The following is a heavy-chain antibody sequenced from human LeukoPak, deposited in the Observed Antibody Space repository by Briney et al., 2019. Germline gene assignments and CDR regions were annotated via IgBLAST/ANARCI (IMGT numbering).Heavy chain of an antibody. CDR3: AIGALRLAYFDF. J-gene: IGHJ4*02. CDR1: GFTFSAHT. CDR2: IQSEGTTT. V-gene: IGHV3-30*02. Sequence: GGSLRLSRAPSGFTFSAHTMYWVRQAPGKGLEWVAFIQSEGTTTEYAASVKGRFTISRDHSKNTISLPMDNVRAEDTAVYYCAIGALRLAYFDFWGQGTLVTVSS.